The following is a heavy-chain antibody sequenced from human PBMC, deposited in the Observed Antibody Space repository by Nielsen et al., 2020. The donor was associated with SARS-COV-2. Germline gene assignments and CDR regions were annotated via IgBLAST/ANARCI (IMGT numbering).Heavy chain of an antibody. V-gene: IGHV4-34*01. D-gene: IGHD5-24*01. J-gene: IGHJ4*02. CDR2: INHSGDT. Sequence: SETLSLTCSVYGGSFSGYHWSWIRQSPGKGLEWIGEINHSGDTNYNPSLKSRVTISADTSKNQFSLKLSSVTAADTAIYYCARGGYNIYDFDYWGRGTLVTVSS. CDR1: GGSFSGYH. CDR3: ARGGYNIYDFDY.